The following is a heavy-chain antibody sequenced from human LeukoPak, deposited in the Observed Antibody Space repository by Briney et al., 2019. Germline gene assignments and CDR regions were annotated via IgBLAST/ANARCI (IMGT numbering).Heavy chain of an antibody. CDR1: GFTFNTYS. D-gene: IGHD5-18*01. CDR3: ARDFGDNYGQRYFDY. CDR2: ISSSGSST. J-gene: IGHJ4*02. Sequence: PGGSLRLSCAASGFTFNTYSIKCVRQAPGEGREWISSISSSGSSTNYADSVKGRFTISRDNAKNSLFLQMNSLRVEDTAVYYCARDFGDNYGQRYFDYWGQGALVTVSS. V-gene: IGHV3-21*01.